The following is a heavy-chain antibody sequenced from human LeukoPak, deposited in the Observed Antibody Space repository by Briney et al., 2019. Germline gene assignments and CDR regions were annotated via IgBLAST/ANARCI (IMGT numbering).Heavy chain of an antibody. J-gene: IGHJ5*02. CDR3: AKGKYSSGSGWFDP. CDR2: ISYDGSNK. V-gene: IGHV3-30*18. D-gene: IGHD6-19*01. Sequence: GRSLRLSCAASGFTFSSYGMHWIHQAPGKGLEWVAVISYDGSNKYYADSVKGRFTISRENSKNTLYLQMNSLRAEDTAVYYCAKGKYSSGSGWFDPWGQGTLGPVSS. CDR1: GFTFSSYG.